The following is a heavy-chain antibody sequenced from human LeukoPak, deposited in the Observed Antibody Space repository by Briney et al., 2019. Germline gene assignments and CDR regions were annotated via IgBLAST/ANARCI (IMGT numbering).Heavy chain of an antibody. CDR3: AKIGYYYDSSGHYFDY. J-gene: IGHJ4*02. V-gene: IGHV3-23*01. Sequence: PGGSLRLSCAASGFTFSSYAMSWVRQAPGKGLEWVSAISGSGGSTYYADSVKGRFTISRDDSKNTLYLQMNSLRAEDTAVYYCAKIGYYYDSSGHYFDYWGQGTLVTVSS. CDR1: GFTFSSYA. CDR2: ISGSGGST. D-gene: IGHD3-22*01.